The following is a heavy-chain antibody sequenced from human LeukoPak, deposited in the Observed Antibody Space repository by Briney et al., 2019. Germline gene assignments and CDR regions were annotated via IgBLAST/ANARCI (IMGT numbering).Heavy chain of an antibody. D-gene: IGHD6-13*01. V-gene: IGHV1-46*01. CDR2: INPSGGST. CDR1: GYTFTSYY. CDR3: ARQQGPVHFDI. Sequence: ASVKVSCKASGYTFTSYYMHWVRQAPGQGLEWMGIINPSGGSTSYAQKFQGRGTMTRDTSTSTVYMELSSLRSEDTAVYYCARQQGPVHFDIWGQGTMVTVSS. J-gene: IGHJ3*02.